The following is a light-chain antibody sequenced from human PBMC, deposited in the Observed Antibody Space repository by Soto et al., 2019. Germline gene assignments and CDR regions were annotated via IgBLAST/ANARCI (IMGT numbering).Light chain of an antibody. CDR3: QSYDSSLSGSV. Sequence: QSVLTQPPSVSGAPGQRVTISCTGSSSNIGAGYDVHWYQQLPGTAPKLLIYGNSNRPSGVPDRVSGSKSGTSASLAITGLQADDEADYYCQSYDSSLSGSVFGGGTKLTVL. V-gene: IGLV1-40*01. CDR2: GNS. CDR1: SSNIGAGYD. J-gene: IGLJ2*01.